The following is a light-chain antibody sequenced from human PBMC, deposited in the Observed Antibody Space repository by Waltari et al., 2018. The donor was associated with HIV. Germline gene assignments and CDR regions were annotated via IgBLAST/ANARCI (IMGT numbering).Light chain of an antibody. CDR3: QQYHKWSET. V-gene: IGKV3-15*01. J-gene: IGKJ2*01. CDR2: AAS. Sequence: EILMTQSPATLSVSPGGGATVSCRASESVHSNLAWFQQKPGQAPRLLFYAASTRATGLPDRFSASGSGTEFTLTISSLQSEDFALYFCQQYHKWSETFGQGTKLEIK. CDR1: ESVHSN.